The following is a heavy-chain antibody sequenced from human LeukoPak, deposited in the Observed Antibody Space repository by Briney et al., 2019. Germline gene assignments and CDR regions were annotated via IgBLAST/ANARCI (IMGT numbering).Heavy chain of an antibody. V-gene: IGHV1-2*02. CDR1: VYTFTSYY. CDR2: IDTSNGAT. Sequence: ASVTVSCTASVYTFTSYYMHWVRQAPGQGLEWMGGIDTSNGATNYALKFQGRVTITRDTSIATAYMELTHLISDDTAIYYCASEAYCNGNRCSLQRVACWGQGTLVTVSS. CDR3: ASEAYCNGNRCSLQRVAC. D-gene: IGHD2-15*01. J-gene: IGHJ4*02.